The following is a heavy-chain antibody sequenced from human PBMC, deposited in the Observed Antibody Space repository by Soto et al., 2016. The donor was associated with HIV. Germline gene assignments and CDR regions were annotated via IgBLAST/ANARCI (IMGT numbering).Heavy chain of an antibody. CDR1: GFRFSDYY. J-gene: IGHJ4*02. Sequence: VQLVESGGGLVKPGGSLRLSCAASGFRFSDYYMAWIRQAPGKGPEWLSYISSSSIYTNYADSVKGRFTISRDNPKNSLYLQMNSLRANDTAVYYCVREDKGGTGWGQGTLVIVSS. V-gene: IGHV3-11*05. CDR3: VREDKGGTG. CDR2: ISSSSIYT. D-gene: IGHD3-16*01.